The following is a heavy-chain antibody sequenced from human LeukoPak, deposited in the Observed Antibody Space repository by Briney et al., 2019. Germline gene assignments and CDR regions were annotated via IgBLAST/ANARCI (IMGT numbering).Heavy chain of an antibody. Sequence: ASVKVSCKASGYTFTSYYMHWVRQAPGQGLEWMGIINPSGGSTSYAQKFQGRVTMTRDTSTSTAYMELRSLRSDDTAVYYCARDRGPTDYWGQGTLVTVSS. J-gene: IGHJ4*02. CDR1: GYTFTSYY. D-gene: IGHD3-10*01. V-gene: IGHV1-46*01. CDR3: ARDRGPTDY. CDR2: INPSGGST.